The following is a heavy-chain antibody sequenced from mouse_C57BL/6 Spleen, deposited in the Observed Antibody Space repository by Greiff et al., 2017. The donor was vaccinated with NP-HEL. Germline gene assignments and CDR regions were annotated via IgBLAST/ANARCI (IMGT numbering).Heavy chain of an antibody. Sequence: EVQLQQSGPELVKPGASVKISCKASGYTFTDYYMNWVKQSHGKSLEWIGDINPNNGGASYNQKFKGKATLTVDKSSSTAYMELRSLTSEDSAVYYGARRGGYDGYYMDYWGQGTTLTVSS. CDR2: INPNNGGA. J-gene: IGHJ2*01. CDR1: GYTFTDYY. CDR3: ARRGGYDGYYMDY. D-gene: IGHD2-3*01. V-gene: IGHV1-26*01.